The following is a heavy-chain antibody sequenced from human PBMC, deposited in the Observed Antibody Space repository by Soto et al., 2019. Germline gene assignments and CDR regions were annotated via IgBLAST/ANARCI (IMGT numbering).Heavy chain of an antibody. Sequence: QVQLQESGPGLVKPSETLSLTCTVSSDSISSYYWCWIRQPPGKRLEWIGYISYSGSTDYNPSLKSRVTISGDTSKNQFSLKVTSVTAAATAVYYCARGTSWQLPFAYWGQGTLVTVSS. CDR1: SDSISSYY. V-gene: IGHV4-59*01. CDR3: ARGTSWQLPFAY. J-gene: IGHJ4*02. D-gene: IGHD6-13*01. CDR2: ISYSGST.